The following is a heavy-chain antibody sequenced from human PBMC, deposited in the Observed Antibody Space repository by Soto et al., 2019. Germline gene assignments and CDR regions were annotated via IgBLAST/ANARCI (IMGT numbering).Heavy chain of an antibody. CDR3: ARAYTGQLPRRGDYYYALDV. Sequence: QLVESGGGLTQAGGSLRLSCVGSGFFFNNYDMHWVRQVRGKGLEWVSAIGAADDPYYSVSVKGRFIVSRDNAQNSLSLQMNNLRAADTVVYFCARAYTGQLPRRGDYYYALDVWGRGTTVTVSS. J-gene: IGHJ6*02. D-gene: IGHD2-2*01. CDR2: IGAADDP. V-gene: IGHV3-13*05. CDR1: GFFFNNYD.